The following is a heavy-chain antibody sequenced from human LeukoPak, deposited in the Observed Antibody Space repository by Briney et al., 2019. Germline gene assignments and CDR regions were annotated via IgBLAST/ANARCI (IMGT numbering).Heavy chain of an antibody. J-gene: IGHJ4*02. CDR3: AREYYSDSSGSDY. V-gene: IGHV3-23*01. D-gene: IGHD3-22*01. CDR2: ISGSGGTT. CDR1: GFTFSSYA. Sequence: PGGSLRLSCAASGFTFSSYAMSWVRQAPGKGLEWVAVISGSGGTTYYADSVKGRFTISRDNAKNSLYLQMNSLRAEDTAVYYCAREYYSDSSGSDYWGQGTLVTVSS.